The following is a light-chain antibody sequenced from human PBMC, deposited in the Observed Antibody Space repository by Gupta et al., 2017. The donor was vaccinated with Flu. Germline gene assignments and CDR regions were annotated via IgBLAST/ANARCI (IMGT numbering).Light chain of an antibody. J-gene: IGKJ2*03. CDR2: AAS. CDR3: QQMYRDPPEYS. Sequence: DIQMTQSPSSLSASVGDRVTITCRARQNIRRYLHWYQQKPGKAPKVLIYAASSLQSGVPSRFSGSGSGTEFTLTITSLQPEDFATYYCQQMYRDPPEYSFGQGTKLEIK. V-gene: IGKV1-39*01. CDR1: QNIRRY.